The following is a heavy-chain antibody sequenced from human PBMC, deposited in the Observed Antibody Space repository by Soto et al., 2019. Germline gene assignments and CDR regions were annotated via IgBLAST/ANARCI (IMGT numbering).Heavy chain of an antibody. D-gene: IGHD3-3*01. Sequence: GSLRLSCAASGFTFSNAWMSWVRQAPGKGLEWVGRIKSKTDGGTTDYAAPVKGRFTISRDDSKNTLYLQMNSLKTEDTAVYYCTTGITIFGVVTEVDYWGQGTLVTVSS. CDR1: GFTFSNAW. CDR2: IKSKTDGGTT. J-gene: IGHJ4*02. CDR3: TTGITIFGVVTEVDY. V-gene: IGHV3-15*01.